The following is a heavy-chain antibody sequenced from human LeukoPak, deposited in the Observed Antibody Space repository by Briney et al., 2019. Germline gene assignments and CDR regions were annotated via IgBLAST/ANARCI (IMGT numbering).Heavy chain of an antibody. V-gene: IGHV3-74*03. D-gene: IGHD6-19*01. J-gene: IGHJ4*02. CDR3: ARGPRGWYGLDY. CDR2: INRDGSSS. Sequence: GGSLRLSCAASGFTFDDYGMSWVRQAPGKGLEWVSRINRDGSSSTYADSVKGRFTISRDNAKNTLYLQMNSLGAEDTAVYYCARGPRGWYGLDYWGQGTLVTVSS. CDR1: GFTFDDYG.